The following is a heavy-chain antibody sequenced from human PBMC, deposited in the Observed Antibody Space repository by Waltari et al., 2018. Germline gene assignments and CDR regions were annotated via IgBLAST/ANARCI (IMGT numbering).Heavy chain of an antibody. V-gene: IGHV3-9*01. D-gene: IGHD3-22*01. CDR1: GFPFDDYA. CDR3: AKATGPYYYDSSGYPDY. J-gene: IGHJ4*02. CDR2: ISWNSGSI. Sequence: EVQLVESGGGLVQPGRSLRLSCEASGFPFDDYAMHWVRQAPGKGLEWVSGISWNSGSIGYADSVKGRFTISRDNAKNSLYLQMNSLRAEDTALYYCAKATGPYYYDSSGYPDYWGQGTLVTVSS.